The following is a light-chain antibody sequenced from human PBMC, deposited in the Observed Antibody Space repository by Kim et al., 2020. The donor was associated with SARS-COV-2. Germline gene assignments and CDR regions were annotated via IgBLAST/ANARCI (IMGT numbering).Light chain of an antibody. J-gene: IGLJ2*01. CDR2: SNN. Sequence: GKMVTVSCSGGGSNIGSYYVYWYQQLPGTAPKVLIYSNNQRPSGVPDRFSGSKSGTSASLAISGLRSEDEADYYCAAWDDSLSGPVFGGGTQLTVL. CDR3: AAWDDSLSGPV. V-gene: IGLV1-47*02. CDR1: GSNIGSYY.